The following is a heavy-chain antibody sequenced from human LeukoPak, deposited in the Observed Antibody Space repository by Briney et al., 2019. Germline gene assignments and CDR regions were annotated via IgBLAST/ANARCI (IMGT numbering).Heavy chain of an antibody. CDR3: AKDAGAAGDRFDY. Sequence: GGSLRLSCAASGFTFSSYGMHWIRQAPGKGLEWVAVIWYDGSNKYYADSVKGRFTISRDNSKNTLYLQMNSLRAEDTAVYYCAKDAGAAGDRFDYWGQGTLVTVSS. V-gene: IGHV3-33*06. CDR2: IWYDGSNK. CDR1: GFTFSSYG. J-gene: IGHJ4*02. D-gene: IGHD7-27*01.